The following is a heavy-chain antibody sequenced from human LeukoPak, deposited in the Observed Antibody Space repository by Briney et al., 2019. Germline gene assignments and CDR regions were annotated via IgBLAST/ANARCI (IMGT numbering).Heavy chain of an antibody. Sequence: PGGSLRLSCAASGFTFGSYAMSWVRQAPGKGLEWVSTISGSGGSPYYADSVKGRFTISRDNSKNTLYLQMNSLRAEDTAVYYCAKSHGYSYGFDYWGQGTLVTVSS. CDR3: AKSHGYSYGFDY. CDR1: GFTFGSYA. V-gene: IGHV3-23*01. D-gene: IGHD5-18*01. CDR2: ISGSGGSP. J-gene: IGHJ4*02.